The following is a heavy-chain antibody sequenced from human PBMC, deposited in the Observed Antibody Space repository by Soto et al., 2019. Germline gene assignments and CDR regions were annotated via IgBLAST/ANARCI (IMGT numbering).Heavy chain of an antibody. CDR3: ARDWSYYYDSSGYFRPDAFDI. CDR1: GGTFSSYA. D-gene: IGHD3-22*01. V-gene: IGHV1-69*13. Sequence: VASVKVSCKASGGTFSSYAISWVRQAPGQGLEWMGGIIPIFGTANYAQKFQGRVTITADESTSTAYMELSSLRSEDTAVYYCARDWSYYYDSSGYFRPDAFDIWG. J-gene: IGHJ3*02. CDR2: IIPIFGTA.